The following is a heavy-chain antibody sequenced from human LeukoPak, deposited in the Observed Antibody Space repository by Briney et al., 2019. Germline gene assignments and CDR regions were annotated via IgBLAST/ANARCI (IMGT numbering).Heavy chain of an antibody. CDR2: ISPSNGNT. Sequence: ASVKVSCKASGYTFTTYGISWVRQAPGQGLEWMGWISPSNGNTNYAQHLQARVTMTTDTSTNTAYMELTSLRSDDTAVYYCARYGQRSSSWYDMQSWFDPWGQGTLVTVSS. CDR1: GYTFTTYG. V-gene: IGHV1-18*01. CDR3: ARYGQRSSSWYDMQSWFDP. J-gene: IGHJ5*02. D-gene: IGHD6-13*01.